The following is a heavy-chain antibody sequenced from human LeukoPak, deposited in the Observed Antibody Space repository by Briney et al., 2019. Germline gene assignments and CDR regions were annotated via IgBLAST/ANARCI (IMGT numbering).Heavy chain of an antibody. CDR3: APAASYYDFWSGYS. CDR1: GFTFRSYS. CDR2: ISSSSSYI. Sequence: GGSLGLSCAASGFTFRSYSMNWVRQAPGGGLVWVSSISSSSSYIYYADSVEGRFHISRDNAKNSLYLQVNSLRAEDTAVYYCAPAASYYDFWSGYSWGQGTLVTVSS. V-gene: IGHV3-21*01. D-gene: IGHD3-3*01. J-gene: IGHJ5*02.